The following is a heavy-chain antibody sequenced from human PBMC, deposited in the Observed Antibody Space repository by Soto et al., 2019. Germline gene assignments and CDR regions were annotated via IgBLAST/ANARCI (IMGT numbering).Heavy chain of an antibody. CDR1: GGSISSYY. J-gene: IGHJ5*02. CDR2: IYYSGST. Sequence: PSETLSLTCTVSGGSISSYYWSWIRQPPGKGLEWIGYIYYSGSTNYNPSLKSRVTISVDTSKNQFSLKLSSVTAADTAVYYCATLQQWLENNWFDPWGQGTLVTVSS. CDR3: ATLQQWLENNWFDP. V-gene: IGHV4-59*01. D-gene: IGHD6-19*01.